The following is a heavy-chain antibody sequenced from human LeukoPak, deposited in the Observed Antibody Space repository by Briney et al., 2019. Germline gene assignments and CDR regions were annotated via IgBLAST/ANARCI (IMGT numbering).Heavy chain of an antibody. CDR1: GFTFDDYG. CDR3: ARARRPQYYYDSSGYYYYFDY. V-gene: IGHV3-20*04. D-gene: IGHD3-22*01. Sequence: GGSLRLSCAASGFTFDDYGMSWVRQAPGKGLEWYSDINWNGGSTGYADSVKGRFTISRDNAKNSLYLQMNSLRAEDTALYYCARARRPQYYYDSSGYYYYFDYWGQGTLVTVSS. J-gene: IGHJ4*02. CDR2: INWNGGST.